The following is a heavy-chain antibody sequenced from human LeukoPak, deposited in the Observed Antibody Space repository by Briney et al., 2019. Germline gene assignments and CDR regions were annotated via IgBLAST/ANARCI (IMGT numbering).Heavy chain of an antibody. CDR2: IYYSGST. D-gene: IGHD3-22*01. V-gene: IGHV4-59*12. J-gene: IGHJ5*02. Sequence: PSETLSLTCTVSGGSISSYYWSWIRQPPGKGLEWIGYIYYSGSTNYNPSLKSRVTISVDTSKNQFSLKLSSVTAADTAVYYCARGHNYYDSSGYPNWFDPWGQGTLVTVSS. CDR1: GGSISSYY. CDR3: ARGHNYYDSSGYPNWFDP.